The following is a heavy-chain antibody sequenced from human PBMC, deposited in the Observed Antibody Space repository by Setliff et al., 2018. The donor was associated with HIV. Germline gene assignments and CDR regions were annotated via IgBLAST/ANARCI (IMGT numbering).Heavy chain of an antibody. V-gene: IGHV1-2*02. CDR2: MHPNSGAT. J-gene: IGHJ3*02. D-gene: IGHD1-1*01. CDR1: GYTFTASY. CDR3: ARGRASYNVFDI. Sequence: ASVKVSCKTSGYTFTASYLHWVRQAPGQGLQWMGWMHPNSGATKYAQKFRDRVTLTGDTSISTASMELSSLKSDDTAMYYCARGRASYNVFDIWGQGTMVTVSS.